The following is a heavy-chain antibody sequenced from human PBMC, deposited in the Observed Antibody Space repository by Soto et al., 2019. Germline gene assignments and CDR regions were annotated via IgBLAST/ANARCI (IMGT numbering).Heavy chain of an antibody. J-gene: IGHJ4*02. Sequence: QVQLVQSGAEVKKPGASVKVSCKASRYTFISYDINWVRQATGQGLEWMGWMNPKSANTGYAQNFQGRVTMTRNTSXSXDYMELSSLRSEDTAVYYCARSPSWETTVTPYYFDYWGQGTLVTVSS. CDR3: ARSPSWETTVTPYYFDY. CDR1: RYTFISYD. CDR2: MNPKSANT. D-gene: IGHD4-4*01. V-gene: IGHV1-8*01.